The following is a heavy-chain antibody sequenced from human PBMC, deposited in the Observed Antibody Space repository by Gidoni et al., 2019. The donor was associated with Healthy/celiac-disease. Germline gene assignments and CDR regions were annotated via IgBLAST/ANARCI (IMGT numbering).Heavy chain of an antibody. J-gene: IGHJ3*02. V-gene: IGHV3-74*01. CDR3: ARPVEGGTGGFDI. CDR2: INSDGIST. D-gene: IGHD1-1*01. CDR1: GFTFSSYW. Sequence: EVQLVESGGGLVQPGGSLRLSCVASGFTFSSYWMHWVRQAPGKGLVWVSRINSDGISTSYADSVKGRFTISRDNAKNTLFLQMNSLRAEDTAVDYCARPVEGGTGGFDIWGQGTMVTVSS.